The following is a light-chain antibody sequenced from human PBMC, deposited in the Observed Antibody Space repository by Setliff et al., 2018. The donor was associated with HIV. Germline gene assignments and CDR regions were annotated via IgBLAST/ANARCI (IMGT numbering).Light chain of an antibody. Sequence: ALAQPASVSGSPGQSITISCTGTISDVGGYNYVSWYQHHPGKAPKLLIYEVSNRPSWVSNRFSGSKSGNTASLTISGLQPEDEADYFCSSYTSSSTRVFGTGTKV. V-gene: IGLV2-14*01. J-gene: IGLJ1*01. CDR1: ISDVGGYNY. CDR2: EVS. CDR3: SSYTSSSTRV.